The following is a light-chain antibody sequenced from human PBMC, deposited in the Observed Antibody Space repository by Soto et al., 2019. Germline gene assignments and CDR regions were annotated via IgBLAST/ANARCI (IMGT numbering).Light chain of an antibody. Sequence: DIQMTQSPSSVSASVGDGVSITCRASQGISNWLAWYQQKAGKAPKLLIYATSTLQSGVPSRFRGGGSGTEFTLTISSLQPEDVATYYCQQANSFPYTFGQGTKLEIK. CDR3: QQANSFPYT. J-gene: IGKJ2*01. V-gene: IGKV1-12*01. CDR2: ATS. CDR1: QGISNW.